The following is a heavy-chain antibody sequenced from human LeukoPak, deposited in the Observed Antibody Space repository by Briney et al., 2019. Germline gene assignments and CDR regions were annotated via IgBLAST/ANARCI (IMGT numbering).Heavy chain of an antibody. CDR2: INHSGST. D-gene: IGHD2-21*02. V-gene: IGHV4-34*01. CDR1: GGSFSGYY. Sequence: PSETLSLTCAVYGGSFSGYYWSWIRQPPGKGLEWIGEINHSGSTNYNPSLKSRVTISVDTSKNQFSLKLSSVTAADTAIYYCARGLSAIVHWGQGTLVTVSS. CDR3: ARGLSAIVH. J-gene: IGHJ4*02.